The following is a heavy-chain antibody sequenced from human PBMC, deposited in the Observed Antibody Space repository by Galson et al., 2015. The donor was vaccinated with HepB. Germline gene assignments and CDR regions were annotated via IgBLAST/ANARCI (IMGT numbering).Heavy chain of an antibody. D-gene: IGHD5-12*01. CDR3: AKKADSGYDYYGNWFDP. J-gene: IGHJ5*02. CDR2: ISGSGGST. CDR1: GFTFSSYA. Sequence: SLRLSCAASGFTFSSYAMSWVRQAPGKGLEWVSAISGSGGSTYYADSVKGRFTISRDNSKNMLYLQMNSLRAEDTAVYYCAKKADSGYDYYGNWFDPWGQGTLVTVSS. V-gene: IGHV3-23*01.